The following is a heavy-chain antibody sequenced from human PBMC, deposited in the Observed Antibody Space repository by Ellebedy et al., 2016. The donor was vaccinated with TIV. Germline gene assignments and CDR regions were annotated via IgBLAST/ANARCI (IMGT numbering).Heavy chain of an antibody. Sequence: AASVKVSCKASGYTFTTYGITWARQAPGQGPEWMGWIGTYEGNTKYAQKLQGRVTMTRDTSTSTAYMELRSLRSDDTAVYYCARDQDGSSSSDFQHWGPGTLVTVSS. CDR2: IGTYEGNT. D-gene: IGHD6-6*01. CDR3: ARDQDGSSSSDFQH. V-gene: IGHV1-18*04. CDR1: GYTFTTYG. J-gene: IGHJ1*01.